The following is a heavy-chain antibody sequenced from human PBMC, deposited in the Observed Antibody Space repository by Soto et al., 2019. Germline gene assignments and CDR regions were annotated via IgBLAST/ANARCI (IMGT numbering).Heavy chain of an antibody. V-gene: IGHV4-59*01. Sequence: GYIVDFYCRRIRQKKKKGLEWIGYIYYSGSTNYNPSLKSRVTISVDTSKNQFSLKLSSVTAADTAVYYCARTRTYYDFLCGYYNENSYYYSGMDVWGQGTTVTVSS. D-gene: IGHD3-3*01. CDR1: GYIVDFY. J-gene: IGHJ6*02. CDR2: IYYSGST. CDR3: ARTRTYYDFLCGYYNENSYYYSGMDV.